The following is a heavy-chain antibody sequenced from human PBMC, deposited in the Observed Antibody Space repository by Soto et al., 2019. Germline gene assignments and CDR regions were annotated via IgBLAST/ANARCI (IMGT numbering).Heavy chain of an antibody. CDR2: IYYSGST. Sequence: SETLSLTCTASGGSFSSGSYCWSWIRQHPGKGLEWIGYIYYSGSTYYNPSLKSRVTMSADTSKNQFSLKLSSVTAADTAVYYCAVAMTTVTTYDDWGQGTLVTVSS. CDR3: AVAMTTVTTYDD. CDR1: GGSFSSGSYC. J-gene: IGHJ4*02. V-gene: IGHV4-31*03. D-gene: IGHD4-17*01.